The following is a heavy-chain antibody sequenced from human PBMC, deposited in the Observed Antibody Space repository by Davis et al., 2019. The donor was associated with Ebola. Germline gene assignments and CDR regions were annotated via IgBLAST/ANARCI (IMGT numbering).Heavy chain of an antibody. V-gene: IGHV4-39*07. Sequence: MPSETLSLTCTVSRGSISSSSYYWGWIRQPPGKGLEWIGSIYYSGSTYYNPSLKSRVTISVDTSKNQFSLKLSSVTAADTAVYYCARETLKSGSYYDYWGQGTLVTVSS. D-gene: IGHD1-26*01. CDR1: RGSISSSSYY. CDR2: IYYSGST. J-gene: IGHJ4*02. CDR3: ARETLKSGSYYDY.